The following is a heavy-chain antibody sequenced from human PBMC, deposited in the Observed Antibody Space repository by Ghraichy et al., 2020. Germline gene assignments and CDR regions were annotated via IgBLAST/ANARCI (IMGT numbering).Heavy chain of an antibody. D-gene: IGHD3-3*01. J-gene: IGHJ6*02. V-gene: IGHV1-69*13. CDR3: ARTVPKVTIFGQYGMDV. Sequence: SVKVSCKASGGTFSSYAISWVRQAPGQGLEWMGGIIPIFGTANYAQKFQGRVTITADESTSTAYMELSSLRSEDTAVYYCARTVPKVTIFGQYGMDVWGQGTTVTVSS. CDR1: GGTFSSYA. CDR2: IIPIFGTA.